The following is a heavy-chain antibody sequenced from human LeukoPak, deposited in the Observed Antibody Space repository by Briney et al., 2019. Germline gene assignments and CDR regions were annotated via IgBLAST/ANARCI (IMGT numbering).Heavy chain of an antibody. V-gene: IGHV3-23*01. CDR3: AKHGCTGIRCYINY. CDR1: GFTFSSYT. D-gene: IGHD2-2*02. J-gene: IGHJ4*02. CDR2: ISASGGRT. Sequence: GGSLRLSCAASGFTFSSYTMSWVRQAPGKGLEWVSGISASGGRTYYTDSVKGRFTISRDNSKNTLYLQMNSLRAEDTAVYYCAKHGCTGIRCYINYWGQGTLVTVSS.